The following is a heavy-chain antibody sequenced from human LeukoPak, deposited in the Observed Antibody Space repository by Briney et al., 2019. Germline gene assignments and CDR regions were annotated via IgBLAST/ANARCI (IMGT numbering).Heavy chain of an antibody. CDR3: ARVIIVGATGI. CDR2: ISYDGSHK. J-gene: IGHJ3*02. D-gene: IGHD1-26*01. Sequence: PGGSLKLSCAASGFSFSTHDMHWVRQAPGKGLEWVAVISYDGSHKDYADSVKGQFTTSRDNSKNTLYLQMNSLRAEDTAVYYCARVIIVGATGIWGQGTMVTVSS. V-gene: IGHV3-30*03. CDR1: GFSFSTHD.